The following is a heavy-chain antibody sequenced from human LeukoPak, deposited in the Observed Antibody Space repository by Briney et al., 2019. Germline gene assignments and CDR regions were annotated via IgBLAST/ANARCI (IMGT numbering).Heavy chain of an antibody. J-gene: IGHJ3*02. D-gene: IGHD2-15*01. CDR1: GFTFSSYW. CDR3: ARSRGSPNSGEDAFDI. Sequence: PGGSLRLSCAASGFTFSSYWMHWVRQAPGKGLVWVSRINSDGSSTSYADSVKGRFIISRDNAKNTLYLQMSGLRAEDTAVYYCARSRGSPNSGEDAFDIWGQGTMVTVSS. V-gene: IGHV3-74*01. CDR2: INSDGSST.